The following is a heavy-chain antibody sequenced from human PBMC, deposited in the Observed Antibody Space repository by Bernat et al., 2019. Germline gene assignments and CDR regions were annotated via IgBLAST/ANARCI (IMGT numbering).Heavy chain of an antibody. CDR1: GFQISDAW. CDR3: TTGYGSDWYG. Sequence: QMDESGGGLVKPGGSLSLSCVASGFQISDAWVSWVRQAPGKGLEWIANIKRKIDGETIDYDAHVKGRLSISRDDSKNTAFLQMNSLKTEDTAVYFCTTGYGSDWYGWGQGTLVTVSS. CDR2: IKRKIDGETI. D-gene: IGHD6-13*01. V-gene: IGHV3-15*01. J-gene: IGHJ4*02.